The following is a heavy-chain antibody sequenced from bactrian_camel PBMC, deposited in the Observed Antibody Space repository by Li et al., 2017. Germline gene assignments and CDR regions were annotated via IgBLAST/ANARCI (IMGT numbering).Heavy chain of an antibody. CDR2: IEPDGDAT. V-gene: IGHV3S1*01. CDR1: GDTDSNYC. D-gene: IGHD1*01. J-gene: IGHJ4*01. Sequence: HVQLVESGGDSVQAGGSLRLSCSISGDTDSNYCMAWVRQAPGKEREGVAAIEPDGDATYYTDSVQGRFTISQDNARNTLYLQMNSLKPEDTGTYICAADIGPFLPSVSHMWTGDYFGQGTQVTVS.